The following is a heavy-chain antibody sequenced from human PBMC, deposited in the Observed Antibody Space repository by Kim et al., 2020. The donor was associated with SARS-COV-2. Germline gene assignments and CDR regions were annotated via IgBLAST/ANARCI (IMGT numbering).Heavy chain of an antibody. Sequence: AQKVRGRVTITADTSTSTAYMELSSLRSEDTAVYYCARDRYDYGDYVGVYWGQGTLVTVSS. CDR3: ARDRYDYGDYVGVY. J-gene: IGHJ4*02. V-gene: IGHV1-69*04. D-gene: IGHD4-17*01.